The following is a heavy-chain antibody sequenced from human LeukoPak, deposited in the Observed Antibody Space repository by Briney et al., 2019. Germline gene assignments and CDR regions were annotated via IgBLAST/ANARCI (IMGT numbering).Heavy chain of an antibody. CDR2: ISSSSYI. J-gene: IGHJ4*02. Sequence: GGSLRLSCAASGFTFSSYSMNWVRQAPGKGLKWVSSISSSSYIYYADSVKGRFTISRDNAKNSLYLQMNSLRAEDTAVYYCAREGINMVRGVPDYWGQGTLVTVSS. CDR3: AREGINMVRGVPDY. CDR1: GFTFSSYS. D-gene: IGHD3-10*01. V-gene: IGHV3-21*01.